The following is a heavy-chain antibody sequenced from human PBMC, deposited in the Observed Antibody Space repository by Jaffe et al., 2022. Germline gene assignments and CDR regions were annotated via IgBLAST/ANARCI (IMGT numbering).Heavy chain of an antibody. J-gene: IGHJ4*02. CDR3: ARDGRQWLAPPGY. CDR2: IKQDGSEK. CDR1: GFTFSSYW. V-gene: IGHV3-7*05. Sequence: EVQLVESGGGLVQPGGSLRLSCAASGFTFSSYWMSWVRQAPGKGLEWVANIKQDGSEKYYVDSVKGRFTISRDNAKNSLYLQMNSLRAEDTAVYYCARDGRQWLAPPGYWGQGTLVTVSS. D-gene: IGHD6-19*01.